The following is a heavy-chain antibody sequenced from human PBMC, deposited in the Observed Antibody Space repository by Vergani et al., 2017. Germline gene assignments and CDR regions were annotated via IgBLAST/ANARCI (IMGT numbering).Heavy chain of an antibody. V-gene: IGHV4-59*13. Sequence: QVQLEESGPGLVQPSETLSLTCTVSGGSFHTYYWSWIRQSPGKGLEWIGYIYSTGSTNYNPSLNSRVTMSVDTSKNQFSLTLRSVTAADTAVYFCARVMYRDEASTGYRLEGMDIWGQGTTVTISS. CDR1: GGSFHTYY. CDR2: IYSTGST. CDR3: ARVMYRDEASTGYRLEGMDI. J-gene: IGHJ6*02. D-gene: IGHD3-9*01.